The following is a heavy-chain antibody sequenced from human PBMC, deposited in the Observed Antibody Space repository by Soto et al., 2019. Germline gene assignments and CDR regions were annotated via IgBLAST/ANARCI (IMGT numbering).Heavy chain of an antibody. D-gene: IGHD6-13*01. CDR1: GFTVSSNY. J-gene: IGHJ6*03. CDR2: IYSGGST. CDR3: ASGRQQLVERYMDV. V-gene: IGHV3-66*01. Sequence: EVQLVESGGGLVQPGGSLRLSCAASGFTVSSNYMSWVRQAPGKGLEWVSVIYSGGSTYYADSVKGRFTISRDNSKNTLYLQMNSLRAEDTAVYYCASGRQQLVERYMDVWGKGTTVTVSS.